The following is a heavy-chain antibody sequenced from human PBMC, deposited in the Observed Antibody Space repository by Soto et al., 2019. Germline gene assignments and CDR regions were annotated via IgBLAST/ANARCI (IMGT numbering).Heavy chain of an antibody. CDR1: GYTFTSYD. CDR2: MNPNSGNT. D-gene: IGHD1-26*01. CDR3: ARVRESYYGGASDY. Sequence: QVQLVQSGAEVKKPGASVKVSCKASGYTFTSYDTNWVRQATGQGLEWMGWMNPNSGNTGYAQKFQGRVTMTRNTSISTAYMELSSLRSEDTAVYYCARVRESYYGGASDYWGQGTLVTVSS. J-gene: IGHJ4*02. V-gene: IGHV1-8*01.